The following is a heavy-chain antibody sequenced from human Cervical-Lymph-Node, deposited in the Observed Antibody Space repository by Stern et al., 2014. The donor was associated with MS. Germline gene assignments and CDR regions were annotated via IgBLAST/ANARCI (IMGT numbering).Heavy chain of an antibody. Sequence: QVQLVQSGSEVKKPGASVKVSCKASEYTHNNYLIHWVRQAPGQRPDWMGVINPSGATNYVQKVQDRVTMTTDASTSTFYMELSRLRSEDTAVYYCAVRYCSGGRCYSVPDVWGQGTTVIVSS. CDR1: EYTHNNYL. V-gene: IGHV1-46*02. CDR2: INPSGAT. CDR3: AVRYCSGGRCYSVPDV. J-gene: IGHJ6*02. D-gene: IGHD2-15*01.